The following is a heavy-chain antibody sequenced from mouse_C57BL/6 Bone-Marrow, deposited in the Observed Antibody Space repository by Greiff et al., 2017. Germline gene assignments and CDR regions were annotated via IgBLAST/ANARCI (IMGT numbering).Heavy chain of an antibody. V-gene: IGHV1-81*01. CDR2: IYPRSGNT. CDR3: ARGYDYDDLDY. J-gene: IGHJ2*01. CDR1: GYTFTSYG. D-gene: IGHD2-4*01. Sequence: QVQLKESGAELARPGASVKLSCKASGYTFTSYGISWVKQRTGQGLEWIGEIYPRSGNTYYNEKFKGKATLTADKSSSTAYMELRSLTSEDSAVYFCARGYDYDDLDYWGQGTTLTVSS.